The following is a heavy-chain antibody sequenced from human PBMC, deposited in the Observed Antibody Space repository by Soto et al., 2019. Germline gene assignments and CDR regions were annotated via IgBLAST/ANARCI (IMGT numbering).Heavy chain of an antibody. CDR2: ISGSGGST. V-gene: IGHV3-23*01. Sequence: GGSLRLSCAASGFTFSSYEMNWVRQAPGKGLEWVSAISGSGGSTYYADSVKGRFTISRDNSKNTLYLQMNSLRAEDTAVYYCAKDLPDSSSWYGAFDIWGQGTMVTVSS. J-gene: IGHJ3*02. D-gene: IGHD6-13*01. CDR1: GFTFSSYE. CDR3: AKDLPDSSSWYGAFDI.